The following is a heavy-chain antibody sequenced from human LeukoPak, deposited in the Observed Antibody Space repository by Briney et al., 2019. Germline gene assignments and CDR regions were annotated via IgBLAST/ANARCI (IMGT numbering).Heavy chain of an antibody. D-gene: IGHD3-9*01. Sequence: SVKVSCKASGGTFSSYAISWVRQAPGQGLEWMGRIIPIFGTANYAQKFQGRDTITTDESTSTAYMELSSLRSEDTAVYYCARGILTGYGYYYYYMDVWGKGTTVTVSS. CDR2: IIPIFGTA. J-gene: IGHJ6*03. V-gene: IGHV1-69*05. CDR1: GGTFSSYA. CDR3: ARGILTGYGYYYYYMDV.